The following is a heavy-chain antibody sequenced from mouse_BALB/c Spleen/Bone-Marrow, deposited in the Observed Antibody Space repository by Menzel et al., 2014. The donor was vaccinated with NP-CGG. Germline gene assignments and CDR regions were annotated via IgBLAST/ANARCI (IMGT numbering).Heavy chain of an antibody. J-gene: IGHJ2*01. CDR2: INPYNDGT. CDR1: GYTFSSYI. D-gene: IGHD1-1*02. V-gene: IGHV1-14*01. CDR3: AGGRDYFDY. Sequence: VQLQQSGPELVKPGASVKMSCKASGYTFSSYIMHWVKQKPGQGLEWIGYINPYNDGTNYNEKFKGKATLTSDKSSSTAYMELSSLTSEDSAVYYCAGGRDYFDYWGQGTTLTVSS.